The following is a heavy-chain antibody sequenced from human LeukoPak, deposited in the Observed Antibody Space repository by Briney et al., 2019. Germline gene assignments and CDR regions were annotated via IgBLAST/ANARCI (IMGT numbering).Heavy chain of an antibody. Sequence: GGSLRLSCAASGFTFGSYNMNWVRQAPGKGLEWVSSISSSSSYIYYADSVKGRFTISRDNAKNSLYLQMNSLRAEDTAVYYCARVSVGAAAFDYWGQGTLVTVSS. J-gene: IGHJ4*02. CDR3: ARVSVGAAAFDY. CDR2: ISSSSSYI. CDR1: GFTFGSYN. D-gene: IGHD2-15*01. V-gene: IGHV3-21*01.